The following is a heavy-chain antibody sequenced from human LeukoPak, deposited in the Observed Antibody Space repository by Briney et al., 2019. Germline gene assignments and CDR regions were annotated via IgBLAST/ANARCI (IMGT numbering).Heavy chain of an antibody. D-gene: IGHD3-22*01. V-gene: IGHV3-20*04. CDR3: ARVYYDSSGYGGFDY. J-gene: IGHJ4*02. Sequence: GGSLRLSCAASGFTFDDYGMGWVRQAPGKGLEWVSGINWNGGSTGYADSVKGRFTISRDNAKNSLYLQMNSLRAEDTALYYCARVYYDSSGYGGFDYWGQGTLVTVSS. CDR2: INWNGGST. CDR1: GFTFDDYG.